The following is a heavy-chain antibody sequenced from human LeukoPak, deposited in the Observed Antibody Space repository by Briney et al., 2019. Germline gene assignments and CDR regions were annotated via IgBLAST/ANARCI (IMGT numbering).Heavy chain of an antibody. J-gene: IGHJ6*02. CDR2: IWYDGSNK. CDR3: AKDQDGIAAYVSMDV. D-gene: IGHD6-13*01. Sequence: PGRSLRLSCAASGFTFSSYGMHWVRQAPGKGLEWVAVIWYDGSNKYYADSVKGRFTISRDNSKNTLYLQMNSLRAEDTAVYYCAKDQDGIAAYVSMDVWGQGATVTVSS. CDR1: GFTFSSYG. V-gene: IGHV3-33*06.